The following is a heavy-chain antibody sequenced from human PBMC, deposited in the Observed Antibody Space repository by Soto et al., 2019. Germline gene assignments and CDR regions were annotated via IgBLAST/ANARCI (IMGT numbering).Heavy chain of an antibody. CDR1: GFTFDDYA. J-gene: IGHJ4*02. CDR3: AKDKEDCSGGSCYPYYFDY. CDR2: ISWNSGSI. V-gene: IGHV3-9*01. Sequence: GGSLRLSCAASGFTFDDYAMHWVRQAPGKGLEWVSGISWNSGSIGYADSVKGRFTISRDNAKNSLYLQMNSLRAEDTALYYCAKDKEDCSGGSCYPYYFDYWGQGTLVTVS. D-gene: IGHD2-15*01.